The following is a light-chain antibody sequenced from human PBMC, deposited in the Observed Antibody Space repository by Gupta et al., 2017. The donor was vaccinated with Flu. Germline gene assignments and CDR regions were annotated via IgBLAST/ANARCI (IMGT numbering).Light chain of an antibody. V-gene: IGLV1-51*02. CDR2: ETD. J-gene: IGLJ2*01. Sequence: KVTISCSGKSSNIENNYVAWYQHLPGTAPKLIIYETDKQPSGIPDRFSGSKSGTSATLGITGVQTGDEADYYCGTWDNSLSALVFGGGTKLTVL. CDR3: GTWDNSLSALV. CDR1: SSNIENNY.